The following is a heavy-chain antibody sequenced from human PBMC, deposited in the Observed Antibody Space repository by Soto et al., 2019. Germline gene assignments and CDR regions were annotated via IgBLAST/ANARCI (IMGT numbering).Heavy chain of an antibody. J-gene: IGHJ4*02. V-gene: IGHV3-23*01. Sequence: GGSLRLSCEASGFPFDNYAMSWVRQAPGKGLEWVSAISGGSPKEFYAESVKGRFSISRDNAQSALFLQMLSLRDEDTAVYYCARDAAEINSYYIDFWGQGVLVTVSS. CDR3: ARDAAEINSYYIDF. CDR2: ISGGSPKE. CDR1: GFPFDNYA. D-gene: IGHD3-16*01.